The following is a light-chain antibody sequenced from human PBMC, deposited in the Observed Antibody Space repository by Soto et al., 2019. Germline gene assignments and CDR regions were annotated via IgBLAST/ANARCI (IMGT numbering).Light chain of an antibody. CDR2: GNS. CDR1: SSNIGAGYD. V-gene: IGLV1-40*01. J-gene: IGLJ2*01. Sequence: QSVLTQPPSVSGAPGQRVTISCTGSSSNIGAGYDVHWYQQLPGTAPKRLIYGNSNRPSGVPDRFSGSKSGTSASLAITGLQAEDEADYYCQSYYSSLSRVFGGGTKLTVI. CDR3: QSYYSSLSRV.